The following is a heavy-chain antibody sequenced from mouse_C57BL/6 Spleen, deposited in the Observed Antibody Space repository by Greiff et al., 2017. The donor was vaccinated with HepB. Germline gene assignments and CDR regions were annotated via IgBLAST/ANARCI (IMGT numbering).Heavy chain of an antibody. CDR3: ARGNYGSTQFAY. V-gene: IGHV5-4*03. CDR1: GFTFSSYA. Sequence: EVKLVESGGGLVKPGGSLKLSCAASGFTFSSYAMSWVRQTPEKRLEWVATISDGGSYTYYPDNVKGRFTISRDNAKNNLYLQMSHLKSEDTAMYYCARGNYGSTQFAYWGQGTLVTVSA. CDR2: ISDGGSYT. J-gene: IGHJ3*01. D-gene: IGHD1-1*01.